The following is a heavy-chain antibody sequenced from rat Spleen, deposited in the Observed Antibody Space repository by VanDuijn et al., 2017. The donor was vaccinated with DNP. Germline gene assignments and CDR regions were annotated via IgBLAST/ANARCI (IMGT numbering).Heavy chain of an antibody. J-gene: IGHJ2*01. V-gene: IGHV5-31*01. Sequence: EVQLVEYGGDLVQPGRSLKLSCVVSGFTFNRYWMTWIRQVPGKGLEWVASITQSGGSTYYPDSVKGRFTISRDNAKTTLYLQMNSLKSEDTAIYYCARHVLYTTDYYGYFDYWGQGVTVTVSS. CDR2: ITQSGGST. CDR1: GFTFNRYW. D-gene: IGHD1-6*01. CDR3: ARHVLYTTDYYGYFDY.